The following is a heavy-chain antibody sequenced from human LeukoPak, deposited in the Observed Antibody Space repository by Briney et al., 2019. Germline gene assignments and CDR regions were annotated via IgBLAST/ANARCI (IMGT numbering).Heavy chain of an antibody. J-gene: IGHJ4*02. CDR1: GGSFSGYY. CDR2: INHSGST. D-gene: IGHD5-12*01. V-gene: IGHV4-34*01. Sequence: SETLSLTCAVYGGSFSGYYWSWIRQPTGKGLEWIGEINHSGSTNYNPSLKSRVTMSVDTSKNQISLRLSSVTAADTAVYYCARDAGRGMPENSGYALDYRGQGTLVTVSS. CDR3: ARDAGRGMPENSGYALDY.